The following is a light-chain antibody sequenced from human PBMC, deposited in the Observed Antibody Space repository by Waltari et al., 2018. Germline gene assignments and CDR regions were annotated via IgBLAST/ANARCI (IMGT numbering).Light chain of an antibody. V-gene: IGKV3-11*01. CDR2: DTS. Sequence: EIVLTQSPATLSLSPGERATLACRASHSVDWYLAWYQQRPGQPPRLLSYDTSNRPPGIPARFSGSGSDTDFTLTISSLEPEDFAVYYCQQRRSWPLTFGGGTKVEIE. CDR3: QQRRSWPLT. J-gene: IGKJ4*01. CDR1: HSVDWY.